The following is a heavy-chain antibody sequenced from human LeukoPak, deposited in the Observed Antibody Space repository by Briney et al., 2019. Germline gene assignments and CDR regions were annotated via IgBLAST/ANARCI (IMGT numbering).Heavy chain of an antibody. CDR2: ISGSGDNT. V-gene: IGHV3-23*01. CDR3: ARGYCSSTSCYALDY. D-gene: IGHD2-2*01. Sequence: PGGSLRLSCAASGFTFSSYAMSWVRQVPGKGLEWVSVISGSGDNTYYADSVKGRFTISRDNSKNTLYLQMNSLRAEDTAVYYCARGYCSSTSCYALDYWGQGTLVTVSS. CDR1: GFTFSSYA. J-gene: IGHJ4*02.